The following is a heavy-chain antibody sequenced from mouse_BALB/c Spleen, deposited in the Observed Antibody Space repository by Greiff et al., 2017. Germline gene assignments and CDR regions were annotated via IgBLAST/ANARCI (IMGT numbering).Heavy chain of an antibody. J-gene: IGHJ3*01. CDR2: IDPENGDT. D-gene: IGHD2-4*01. Sequence: EVQVVESGAELVRSGASVKLSCTASGFNIKDYYMHWVKQRPEQGLEWIGWIDPENGDTEYAPKFQGKATMTADTSSNTAYLQLSSLTSEDTAVYYCKVDDYDLFAYWGQGTLVTVSA. CDR1: GFNIKDYY. CDR3: KVDDYDLFAY. V-gene: IGHV14-4*02.